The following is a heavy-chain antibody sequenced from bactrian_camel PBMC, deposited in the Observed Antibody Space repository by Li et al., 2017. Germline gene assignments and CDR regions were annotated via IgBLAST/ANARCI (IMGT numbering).Heavy chain of an antibody. Sequence: HVQLVESGGGSVQAGGSLRLSCITSLNTGRAYMLAWFRQTPGKEREGVASIYSGTTTMTYADSVKGRFTISRDNVKKTLYLQMNSMKPEDTAMYYCAAAFSSGGVCYTSTLAAGQYTYRGQGTQVTVS. D-gene: IGHD1*01. J-gene: IGHJ4*01. V-gene: IGHV3S1*01. CDR3: AAAFSSGGVCYTSTLAAGQYTY. CDR2: IYSGTTTM. CDR1: LNTGRAYM.